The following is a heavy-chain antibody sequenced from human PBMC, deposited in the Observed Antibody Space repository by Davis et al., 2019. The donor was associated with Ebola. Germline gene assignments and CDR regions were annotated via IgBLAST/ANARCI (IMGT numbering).Heavy chain of an antibody. V-gene: IGHV4-34*01. J-gene: IGHJ4*02. CDR3: ARGPDEVDY. CDR1: GFTFSSYS. CDR2: INHSGST. Sequence: GSLRLSCAASGFTFSSYSMNWVRQAPGKGLEWIGEINHSGSTNYNPSLKSRVTISVDTSKNQFSLKLSSVTAADTAVYYCARGPDEVDYWGQGTLVTVSS.